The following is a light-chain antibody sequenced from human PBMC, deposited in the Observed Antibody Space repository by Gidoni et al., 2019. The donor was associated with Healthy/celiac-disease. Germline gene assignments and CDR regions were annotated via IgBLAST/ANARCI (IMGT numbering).Light chain of an antibody. CDR3: QQSYSTPWT. CDR2: AAS. Sequence: QSPSVGDRVTITCRASQSISSYLNWYQQKPGKAPKLLIYAASSLQSGVPSRFSGSGSGTDFTLTISSLQPEDFATYYCQQSYSTPWTFXXXTKLEIK. J-gene: IGKJ2*02. V-gene: IGKV1-39*01. CDR1: QSISSY.